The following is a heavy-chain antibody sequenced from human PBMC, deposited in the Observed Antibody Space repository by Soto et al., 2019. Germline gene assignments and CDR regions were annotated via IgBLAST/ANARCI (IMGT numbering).Heavy chain of an antibody. CDR1: GFTFSSYS. D-gene: IGHD6-13*01. Sequence: EVQLVESGGGLVKPGGSLRLSCAASGFTFSSYSMNWVRQAPGKGLEWVSSISSSSSYIYYADSVKGRFTISRDNAKNSRYLQMNSLRAEDTAVYYCARELSSSYNDAFDIWGQGTMVTVSS. CDR2: ISSSSSYI. J-gene: IGHJ3*02. CDR3: ARELSSSYNDAFDI. V-gene: IGHV3-21*01.